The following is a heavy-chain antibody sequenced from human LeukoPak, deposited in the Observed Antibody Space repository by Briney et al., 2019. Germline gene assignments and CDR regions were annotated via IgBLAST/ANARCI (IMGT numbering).Heavy chain of an antibody. J-gene: IGHJ4*02. CDR1: GFTFSSYV. D-gene: IGHD2-21*02. CDR3: AKDVTAEAPPSWFDY. Sequence: SGGSLRLSCAASGFTFSSYVMTWVRQAPGKGLEWVSGISGSGGSSSHADSVKGRFTISRDNSKNTLYLQMNSLRAEDTAIYYCAKDVTAEAPPSWFDYWGQGTPVTVSS. V-gene: IGHV3-23*01. CDR2: ISGSGGSS.